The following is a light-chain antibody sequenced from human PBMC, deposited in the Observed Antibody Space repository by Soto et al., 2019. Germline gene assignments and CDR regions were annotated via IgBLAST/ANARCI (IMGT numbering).Light chain of an antibody. CDR1: QPISNY. Sequence: DVQMTQSPSSLSASVGDTVTIACRASQPISNYLNWYQQKPGEVPKVLIFGASSLRSGVPSRFSGSGYGRDFTLSINNLHPDDIATYYCHQTHAVPLTFGQGT. CDR3: HQTHAVPLT. J-gene: IGKJ1*01. V-gene: IGKV1-39*01. CDR2: GAS.